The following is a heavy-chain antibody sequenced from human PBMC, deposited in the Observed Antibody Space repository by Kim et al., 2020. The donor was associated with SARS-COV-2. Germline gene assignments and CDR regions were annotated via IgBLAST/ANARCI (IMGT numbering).Heavy chain of an antibody. V-gene: IGHV1-2*02. CDR2: TNPDGIGT. CDR3: LRDANTPEEDLDF. D-gene: IGHD5-18*01. J-gene: IGHJ4*02. CDR1: GYIFTDFY. Sequence: ASVKVSCKASGYIFTDFYIHWVRQVPGQGLEWMGWTNPDGIGTNYAQKFQGRLTLTRDTSITTAFLELSGLRSDDTAVYYCLRDANTPEEDLDFWGQGTLITVSS.